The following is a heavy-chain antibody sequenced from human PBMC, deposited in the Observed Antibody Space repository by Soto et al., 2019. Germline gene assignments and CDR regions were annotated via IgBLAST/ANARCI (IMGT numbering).Heavy chain of an antibody. D-gene: IGHD3-22*01. Sequence: QVQLQESGPGLVKPSETLSLTCAVSGASISSESYYWSLIRQSPGKGLEWLGYIYYTGMTNYNPSLKSRVAISIDASNNHFSLRVRSVTAADTAKYYCVRGGSGYPFDYWGQGILVIVSS. CDR2: IYYTGMT. V-gene: IGHV4-61*03. CDR1: GASISSESYY. J-gene: IGHJ4*02. CDR3: VRGGSGYPFDY.